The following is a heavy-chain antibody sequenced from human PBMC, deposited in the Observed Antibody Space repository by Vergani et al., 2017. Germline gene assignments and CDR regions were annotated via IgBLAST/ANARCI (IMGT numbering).Heavy chain of an antibody. V-gene: IGHV3-30*18. CDR2: ISYDGSNK. J-gene: IGHJ6*02. CDR3: AKTQRRYDYGDYYGMEV. CDR1: GFTFSSYG. D-gene: IGHD4-17*01. Sequence: QVQLVESGGGVVQPGRSLRLSCAASGFTFSSYGMHWVRQAPGKGLEWVAVISYDGSNKYYADSVKGRFTISRDNSKNTLYLQMNSLRAEDTAVYYCAKTQRRYDYGDYYGMEVWGQGTTVTVSS.